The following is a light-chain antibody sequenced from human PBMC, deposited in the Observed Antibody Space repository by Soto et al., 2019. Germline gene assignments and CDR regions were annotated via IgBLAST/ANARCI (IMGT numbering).Light chain of an antibody. CDR1: QGISNW. CDR3: QQDKSFPWT. CDR2: ATS. V-gene: IGKV1-12*01. Sequence: DIQMTQSPSSVSASVGDRVTITCRASQGISNWLTWYQQKPGKTPKLLIFATSTLQSGVPSRFSGSASGTDFTLTISSLQPEDSATYYCQQDKSFPWTFGQGTKVEI. J-gene: IGKJ1*01.